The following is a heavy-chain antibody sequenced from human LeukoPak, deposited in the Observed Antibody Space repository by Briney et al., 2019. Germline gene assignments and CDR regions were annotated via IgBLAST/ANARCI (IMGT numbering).Heavy chain of an antibody. Sequence: SETLSLTCTVSGDSISSYYWSWIRQPAGKGLEWIGRIHPSGSTNYNPSLKSRVTLSVDTSKNQFSLKLRSVTAADTAVYYCARPFSGSYSDAFDLWAKGQWSPSLQ. J-gene: IGHJ3*01. V-gene: IGHV4-4*07. CDR2: IHPSGST. CDR3: ARPFSGSYSDAFDL. D-gene: IGHD1-26*01. CDR1: GDSISSYY.